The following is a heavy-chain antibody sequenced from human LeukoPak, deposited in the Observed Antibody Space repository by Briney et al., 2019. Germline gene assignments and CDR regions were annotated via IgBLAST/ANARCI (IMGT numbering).Heavy chain of an antibody. D-gene: IGHD6-13*01. CDR2: IYYSGST. V-gene: IGHV4-59*01. CDR1: GGSISSYY. J-gene: IGHJ6*03. CDR3: AREAHGSSWAHYYYYYMDV. Sequence: PSETLSLTCTVSGGSISSYYWSWIRQPPGKGLEWIGYIYYSGSTNYNPSLKSRVTISVDTSKNQFSLKLSSVTAADTAVYYCAREAHGSSWAHYYYYYMDVWGKGTTVTVSS.